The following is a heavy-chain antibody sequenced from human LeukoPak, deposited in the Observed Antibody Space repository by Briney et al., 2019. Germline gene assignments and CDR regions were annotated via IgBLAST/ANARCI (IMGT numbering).Heavy chain of an antibody. CDR1: GGTFSSYA. J-gene: IGHJ4*02. CDR3: ARTPAVVVVAATHFVY. V-gene: IGHV1-69*13. CDR2: IIPIFGTA. Sequence: VASVKVSCKASGGTFSSYAISWVRQAPGQGLEWMGGIIPIFGTANYAQKFQGRVTITADESTSTAYMELSSLRSEDTAVYYCARTPAVVVVAATHFVYWGQGTLVTVSS. D-gene: IGHD2-15*01.